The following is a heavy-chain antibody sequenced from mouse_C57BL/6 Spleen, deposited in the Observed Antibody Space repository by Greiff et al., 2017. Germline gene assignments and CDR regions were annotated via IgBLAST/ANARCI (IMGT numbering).Heavy chain of an antibody. CDR3: ARSDGYYLYDV. D-gene: IGHD2-3*01. Sequence: QVQLQQSGAELVRPGTSVKVSCKASGYAFTNYLIEWVKQRPGQGLEWIGVINPGSGGTNYNEKFKGKATLTADKSSSTAYMQLSSLTSEDSAVYFCARSDGYYLYDVWGTGTTVTVSA. CDR1: GYAFTNYL. V-gene: IGHV1-54*01. J-gene: IGHJ1*03. CDR2: INPGSGGT.